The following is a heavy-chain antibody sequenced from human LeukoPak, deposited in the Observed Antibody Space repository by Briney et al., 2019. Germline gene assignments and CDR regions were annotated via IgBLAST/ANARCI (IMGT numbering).Heavy chain of an antibody. CDR2: IASDGNST. CDR1: GFTFSSYW. Sequence: TGGSLRLSCAASGFTFSSYWMNWVRQAPGKGLVWVSRIASDGNSTTYADSVKGRFSISRDNAKNSLFLQMNSLRDEDTAVYYCARGGYRYSDWGQGTLVTVSS. J-gene: IGHJ4*02. V-gene: IGHV3-74*01. CDR3: ARGGYRYSD. D-gene: IGHD5-18*01.